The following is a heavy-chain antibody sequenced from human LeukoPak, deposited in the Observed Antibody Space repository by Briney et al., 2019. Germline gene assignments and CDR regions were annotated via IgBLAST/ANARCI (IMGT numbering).Heavy chain of an antibody. J-gene: IGHJ4*02. CDR3: ARARVYSYPES. V-gene: IGHV4-34*01. D-gene: IGHD5-18*01. CDR2: INHSGST. CDR1: GGSFSGYY. Sequence: SETLSLTCAVYGGSFSGYYLSWIRQPPGKGLEWIGEINHSGSTNYNPSLKSRVTISVDTSKNQFSLKLSSLTGADTAVYYCARARVYSYPESWGQGTLVTVSS.